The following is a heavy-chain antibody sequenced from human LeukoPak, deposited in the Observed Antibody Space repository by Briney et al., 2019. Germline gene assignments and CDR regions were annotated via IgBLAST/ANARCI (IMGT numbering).Heavy chain of an antibody. V-gene: IGHV1-2*02. CDR2: ISPNSGGT. CDR3: ARDSTGGYPDY. CDR1: GYTFTDYY. J-gene: IGHJ4*02. D-gene: IGHD7-27*01. Sequence: GASVKVSCKASGYTFTDYYIHWVRQAPGQGLEYMGWISPNSGGTNYAQMFQGRVTMTSDTSINTAFMELRSLRSDDTAVVYCARDSTGGYPDYWGQGTLVTVSA.